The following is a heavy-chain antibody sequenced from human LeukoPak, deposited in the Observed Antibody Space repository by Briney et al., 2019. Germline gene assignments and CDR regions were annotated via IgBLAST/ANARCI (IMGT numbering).Heavy chain of an antibody. CDR1: GFSFSSYW. Sequence: PGGSLRLSCVASGFSFSSYWMAWVRQAPGKGLEWVANIKYDGSLKFYVDSVKGRFTISRDNAKNSLYLEMNSLRADDTAVYFCASSHDSSGNDWGQGTMITVSS. D-gene: IGHD3-22*01. V-gene: IGHV3-7*01. J-gene: IGHJ4*02. CDR3: ASSHDSSGND. CDR2: IKYDGSLK.